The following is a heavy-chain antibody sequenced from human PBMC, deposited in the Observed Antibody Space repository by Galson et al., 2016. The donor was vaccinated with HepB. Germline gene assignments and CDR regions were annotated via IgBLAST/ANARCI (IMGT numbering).Heavy chain of an antibody. CDR3: AKDPNFWSGYFVD. Sequence: SLRLSCAASRLTFCSYGMNWVRQAPGKGLEWVAAITYDGSNTYYADSVKGRFTISRDNSKNTLFLQMNSLRAEDTAVYYCAKDPNFWSGYFVDWGQGTLVTVSS. CDR2: ITYDGSNT. V-gene: IGHV3-30*18. D-gene: IGHD3-3*01. J-gene: IGHJ4*02. CDR1: RLTFCSYG.